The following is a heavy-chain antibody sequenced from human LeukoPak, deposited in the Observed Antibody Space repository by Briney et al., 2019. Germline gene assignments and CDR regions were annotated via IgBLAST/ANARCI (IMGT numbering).Heavy chain of an antibody. CDR3: ARLRFLEWLFPWFDP. CDR1: GVPISGHY. V-gene: IGHV4-59*08. Sequence: PSETLSLTCSVSGVPISGHYWSWIRQPPGKGLEWIGNIYSSGNTNYNPSLKSRVTISVDTSKNQFSLKLSSVTAADTAVYYCARLRFLEWLFPWFDPWGQGTLVTVSS. D-gene: IGHD3-3*01. J-gene: IGHJ5*02. CDR2: IYSSGNT.